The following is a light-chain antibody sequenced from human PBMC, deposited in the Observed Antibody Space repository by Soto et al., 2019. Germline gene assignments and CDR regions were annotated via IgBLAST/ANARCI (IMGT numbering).Light chain of an antibody. V-gene: IGLV2-14*01. CDR2: EVS. Sequence: QSVLTQPASVSGSPGQSITISCTGTSSDIGAYNYVSWYQQHPGKVPKLMIYEVSNRPSGVSDRFSGSKSGNTASLTISGLQAEDEADYYCSSYASSTTLFGGGTKLTVL. J-gene: IGLJ2*01. CDR3: SSYASSTTL. CDR1: SSDIGAYNY.